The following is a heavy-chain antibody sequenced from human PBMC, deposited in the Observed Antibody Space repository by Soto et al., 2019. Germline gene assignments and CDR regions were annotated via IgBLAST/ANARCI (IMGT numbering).Heavy chain of an antibody. V-gene: IGHV4-59*08. J-gene: IGHJ4*02. Sequence: NPSETLSLTCTVSGASISSYFWNWIRQSPGKGLEYIGYIYYSGTTYYNPSLRGRVTISVDTSKKQFSLKLSSVTAADTAVYYCGAYNSGGYIWGQGTLVTVSS. CDR2: IYYSGTT. D-gene: IGHD3-22*01. CDR3: GAYNSGGYI. CDR1: GASISSYF.